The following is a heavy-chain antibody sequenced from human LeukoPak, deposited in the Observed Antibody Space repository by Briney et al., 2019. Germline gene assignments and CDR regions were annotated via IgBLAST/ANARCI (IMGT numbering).Heavy chain of an antibody. D-gene: IGHD1-14*01. CDR1: GGSFSGYY. V-gene: IGHV4-34*01. CDR2: INHSGST. J-gene: IGHJ4*02. CDR3: ARSRRGPFDY. Sequence: SETLSLTCAVYGGSFSGYYWSWIRQPPGKGLEWIGEINHSGSTNYNPSLKSRVTISVDTSKNQFSLKLSSVTAADTAVYYCARSRRGPFDYWGQGTLVIVSS.